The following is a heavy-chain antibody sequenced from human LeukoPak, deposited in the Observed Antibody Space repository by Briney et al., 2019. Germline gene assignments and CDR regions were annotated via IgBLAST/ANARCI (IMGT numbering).Heavy chain of an antibody. CDR2: VYSGGST. CDR3: ARGVTTGTTPYYYAMDV. CDR1: GFTVSSNY. V-gene: IGHV3-53*01. D-gene: IGHD1-1*01. Sequence: GGSLRLSCAASGFTVSSNYMSWVRQAPGRGLEWVSVVYSGGSTYYADSVKGRFTISRDNPKNTLYLQMNSLRAEDTAVYYCARGVTTGTTPYYYAMDVWGQGTTVTVSS. J-gene: IGHJ6*02.